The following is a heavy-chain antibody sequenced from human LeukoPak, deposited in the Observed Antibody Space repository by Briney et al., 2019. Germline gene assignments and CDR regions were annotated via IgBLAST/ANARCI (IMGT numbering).Heavy chain of an antibody. CDR3: ARHSVVVPAAMKAEYFQH. D-gene: IGHD2-2*01. V-gene: IGHV4-59*08. Sequence: PSETLSLTCIVSGGSINSHYWSWIRQPPGKGLEWIGDIHYTGTTKYNPSVKSRVTISVDTSKNQFSLKLSSVTAADTAVYYCARHSVVVPAAMKAEYFQHWGQGTLVTVSS. J-gene: IGHJ1*01. CDR1: GGSINSHY. CDR2: IHYTGTT.